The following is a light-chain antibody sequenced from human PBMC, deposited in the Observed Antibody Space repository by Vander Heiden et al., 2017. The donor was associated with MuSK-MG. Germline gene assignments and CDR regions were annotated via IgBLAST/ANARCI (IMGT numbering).Light chain of an antibody. CDR2: DAS. V-gene: IGKV1-33*01. Sequence: DIQMTQSPSSLSASVGDRVTITCQASQDISNYLNWYQQKPGKAPKLLIYDASNLETGVPSRFSGSGSGTDFTVTISSLQPEDVATYYCQQDDNLPITFGQGTQLEIK. CDR1: QDISNY. J-gene: IGKJ5*01. CDR3: QQDDNLPIT.